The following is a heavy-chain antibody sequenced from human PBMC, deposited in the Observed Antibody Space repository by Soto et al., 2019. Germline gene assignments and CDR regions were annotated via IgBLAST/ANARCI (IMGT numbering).Heavy chain of an antibody. CDR2: ISGSGGST. CDR3: AKDHCSSTSCYIDWFDP. CDR1: GFTFSSYA. Sequence: GGSLRLSCAASGFTFSSYAMSWVRQAPGKGLEWVSAISGSGGSTYYADSVKGRFTISRDNSKNTLYLQMNSLRAEDTAVYYCAKDHCSSTSCYIDWFDPWGQGTLVTVSS. V-gene: IGHV3-23*01. J-gene: IGHJ5*02. D-gene: IGHD2-2*02.